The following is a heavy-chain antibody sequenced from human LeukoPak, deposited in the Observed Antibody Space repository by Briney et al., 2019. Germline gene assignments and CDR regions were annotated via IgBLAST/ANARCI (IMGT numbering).Heavy chain of an antibody. CDR3: ARSLPDIVVVPAPQVGYYFDY. CDR2: INTNTGNP. J-gene: IGHJ4*02. D-gene: IGHD2-2*01. V-gene: IGHV7-4-1*02. CDR1: GYTFTSYA. Sequence: GASVKVSCKASGYTFTSYAMNWVRQAPGQGLEWMGWINTNTGNPTYAQGFTGRFVFSLDTSVSTAYLQISSLKAEDTAVYYCARSLPDIVVVPAPQVGYYFDYWGQGTLVTVSS.